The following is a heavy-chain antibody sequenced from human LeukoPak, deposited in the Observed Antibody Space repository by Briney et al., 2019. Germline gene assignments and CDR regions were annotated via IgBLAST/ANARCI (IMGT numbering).Heavy chain of an antibody. J-gene: IGHJ5*02. CDR3: ATMIVVDIRDGWFDP. CDR2: IIPILGIA. Sequence: VXVXXKASXGTFXSXXISWVRQAPGLXLEWMGRIIPILGIANYAQKFQGRVTMTEDTSTDTAYMELSSLRSEDTAVYYCATMIVVDIRDGWFDPWGQGTLVTVSS. CDR1: XGTFXSXX. D-gene: IGHD3-22*01. V-gene: IGHV1-69*10.